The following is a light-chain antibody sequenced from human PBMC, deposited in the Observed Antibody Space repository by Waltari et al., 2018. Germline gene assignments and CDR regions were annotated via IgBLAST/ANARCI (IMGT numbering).Light chain of an antibody. CDR1: QSVSRA. CDR2: GAS. V-gene: IGKV3-20*01. CDR3: QHYVSLPVT. J-gene: IGKJ1*01. Sequence: IVLTQSPCTLSLSLGERTYLSCRASQSVSRALAWYQQNPGQAPRLLIYGASNRATGIPDRFSGSGSGTDFSLIISRLEPEDFAVYYCQHYVSLPVTFGQGTKVEIK.